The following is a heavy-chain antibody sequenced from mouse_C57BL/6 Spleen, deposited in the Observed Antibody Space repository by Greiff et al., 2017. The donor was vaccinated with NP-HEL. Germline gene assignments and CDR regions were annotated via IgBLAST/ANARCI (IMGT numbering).Heavy chain of an antibody. CDR2: IYPGDGDT. J-gene: IGHJ3*01. Sequence: QVQLQQSGAELVKPGASVKISCKASGYAFSSYWMNWVKQRPGKGLEWIGQIYPGDGDTNYNGKFKGKATLTADKSSSTAYMQLSSLTSEDSAVYFCAREGLRRPSFAYWGQGTLVTVSA. V-gene: IGHV1-80*01. CDR3: AREGLRRPSFAY. CDR1: GYAFSSYW. D-gene: IGHD2-2*01.